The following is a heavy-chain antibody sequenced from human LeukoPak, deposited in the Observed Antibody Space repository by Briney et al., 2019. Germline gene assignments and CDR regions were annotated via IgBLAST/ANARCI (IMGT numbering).Heavy chain of an antibody. CDR1: GGSISSGGYY. CDR3: ARVPGYSSSISFDY. Sequence: NPSETLSLTCAVSGGSISSGGYYWSWIRQPPGKGLEWIGYIYYSGSTNYNPSLKSRVTISVDTSKNQFSLKLSSVTAADTAVYYCARVPGYSSSISFDYWGQGTLVTVSS. D-gene: IGHD6-13*01. CDR2: IYYSGST. J-gene: IGHJ4*02. V-gene: IGHV4-61*08.